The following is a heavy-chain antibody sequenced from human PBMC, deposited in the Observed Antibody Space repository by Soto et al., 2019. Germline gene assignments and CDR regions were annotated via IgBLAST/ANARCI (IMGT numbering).Heavy chain of an antibody. V-gene: IGHV3-9*01. Sequence: EVQLVESVGGLAQPGRSLRLSCAASGVNFDDYAMHWVQQVPGKGLEWVSCISWNSGSIGYADSVKGRFTIYRDNAKNYLYLQMNCLRAEVTDLYYCANLDTASDYWGQGTLVTVSS. J-gene: IGHJ4*02. CDR1: GVNFDDYA. CDR2: ISWNSGSI. D-gene: IGHD5-18*01. CDR3: ANLDTASDY.